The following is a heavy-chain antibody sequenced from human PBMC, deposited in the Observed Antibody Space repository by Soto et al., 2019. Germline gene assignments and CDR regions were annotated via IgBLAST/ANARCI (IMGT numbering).Heavy chain of an antibody. CDR1: GYTFTTFP. J-gene: IGHJ5*02. D-gene: IGHD6-19*01. CDR2: INGVSGNR. CDR3: ARGAGRPNWFDP. V-gene: IGHV1-3*01. Sequence: ASVKVSCKASGYTFTTFPMHWLRQAPGQRPEWMGWINGVSGNRKYSQRFQGRVTFSIDTSASTAYMELSSLRSEDTAVYFCARGAGRPNWFDPWGQGTLVTVSS.